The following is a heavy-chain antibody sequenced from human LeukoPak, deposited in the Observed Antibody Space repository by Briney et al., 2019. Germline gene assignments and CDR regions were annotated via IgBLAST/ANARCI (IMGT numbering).Heavy chain of an antibody. J-gene: IGHJ5*02. D-gene: IGHD3-9*01. CDR1: GFTFSSYG. V-gene: IGHV3-30*02. CDR3: ASAAYYDILTGYYTA. CDR2: IRYDGSNK. Sequence: GGSLRLSCAASGFTFSSYGMHWVRQAPGKGLEWVAFIRYDGSNKYYADSVKGRFTISRDNSKNTLYLQMNSLRAEDTAVYYCASAAYYDILTGYYTAWGQGTLVTVSS.